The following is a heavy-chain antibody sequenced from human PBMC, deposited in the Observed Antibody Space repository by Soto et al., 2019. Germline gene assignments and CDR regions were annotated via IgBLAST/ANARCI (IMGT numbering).Heavy chain of an antibody. CDR2: ISGSGGST. D-gene: IGHD3-22*01. CDR1: GFTFSSYA. J-gene: IGHJ4*02. V-gene: IGHV3-23*01. Sequence: PGGSLRLSCAASGFTFSSYAMSWVRQAPGKGLEWVSAISGSGGSTYYADSVKGRFTISRDNSKNTLYLQMNSLRAEDTAVYYCARRHYYDISAFDYWGQGTLVTVSS. CDR3: ARRHYYDISAFDY.